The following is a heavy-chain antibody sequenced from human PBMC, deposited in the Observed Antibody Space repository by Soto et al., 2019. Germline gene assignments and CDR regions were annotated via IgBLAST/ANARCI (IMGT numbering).Heavy chain of an antibody. V-gene: IGHV3-9*01. CDR2: ISWNSGSI. D-gene: IGHD3-16*02. CDR3: AKGPERGGLYDYIWGSYRSDYYYMDV. J-gene: IGHJ6*03. Sequence: GGSLRLSCAASGFTFDDYAMHWVRQAPGKGLEWVSGISWNSGSIGYADSVKGRFTISRDNAKNSLYLQMNSLRAEDTALYYCAKGPERGGLYDYIWGSYRSDYYYMDVWGKGTTVTVSS. CDR1: GFTFDDYA.